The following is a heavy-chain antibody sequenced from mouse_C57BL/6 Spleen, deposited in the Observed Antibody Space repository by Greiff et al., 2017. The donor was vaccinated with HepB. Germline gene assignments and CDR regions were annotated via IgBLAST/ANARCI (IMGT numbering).Heavy chain of an antibody. CDR3: ASEGNYYAMDD. CDR1: GYTFTSSW. CDR2: IDPSDSYT. V-gene: IGHV1-59*01. J-gene: IGHJ4*01. Sequence: QVQLQQPGAELVRPGTSVKLSCKASGYTFTSSWMHWVKQRPGQGLEWIGVIDPSDSYTNYNQKFKGKATLTVDTSSSTAYMQLSSLTSEDSAVYYCASEGNYYAMDDWGQGTSVTVSS. D-gene: IGHD2-1*01.